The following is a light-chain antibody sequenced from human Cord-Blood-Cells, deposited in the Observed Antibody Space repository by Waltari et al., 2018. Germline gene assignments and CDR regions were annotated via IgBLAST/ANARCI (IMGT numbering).Light chain of an antibody. V-gene: IGLV2-23*01. J-gene: IGLJ3*02. Sequence: QSALTQPASVSGSPGQSITISCTGTSSDVGSSNLVSWYQQHPGKAPKLIIDEGSKRPSGVSNRFAGSKAGNTASLTISGLQAEDEADYYCCSYAGSSTWVFGGGTKLTVL. CDR1: SSDVGSSNL. CDR2: EGS. CDR3: CSYAGSSTWV.